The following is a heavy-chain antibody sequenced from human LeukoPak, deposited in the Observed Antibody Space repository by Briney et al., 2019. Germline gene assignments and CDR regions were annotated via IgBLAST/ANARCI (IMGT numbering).Heavy chain of an antibody. Sequence: PSETLSLTCSVSGGSISSSSYYWGWIRQTPGKGLEWIGSIYHGGRTYYNPSLKSRVTISVDTSKNQVSLRLSSVTAADTAVYYCAETNTQDYFDPWGQGTLVTVSS. CDR2: IYHGGRT. J-gene: IGHJ5*02. V-gene: IGHV4-39*07. CDR1: GGSISSSSYY. CDR3: AETNTQDYFDP. D-gene: IGHD4-11*01.